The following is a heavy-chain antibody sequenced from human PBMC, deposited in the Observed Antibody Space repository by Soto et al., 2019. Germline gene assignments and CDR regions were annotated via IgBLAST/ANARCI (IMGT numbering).Heavy chain of an antibody. J-gene: IGHJ4*02. D-gene: IGHD3-10*01. Sequence: QVQLVQSGPEVKEPGSSVKLTCKVSGGIFNTYAISWLRQAPGQGLEWMGGIIPIFGTPNYAQRFQGRVTITVKESTGTADMERGRLRSDDTAVYYCARERDYYGSGNYYNRIDVWGEGTLVSVSS. V-gene: IGHV1-69*01. CDR2: IIPIFGTP. CDR3: ARERDYYGSGNYYNRIDV. CDR1: GGIFNTYA.